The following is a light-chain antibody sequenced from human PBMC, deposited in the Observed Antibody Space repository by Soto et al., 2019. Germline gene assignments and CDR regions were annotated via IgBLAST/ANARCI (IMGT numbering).Light chain of an antibody. Sequence: EIVLTQSPATLSLSPGERATLSCRASQSVSSYLAWYQQKPGQAPRLLIYDASNRATGIPARFSGSGSGTDSTLTISSLAPEDFAVYYCQQRSNWLLTFGGGTKVEIK. J-gene: IGKJ4*01. CDR2: DAS. V-gene: IGKV3-11*01. CDR3: QQRSNWLLT. CDR1: QSVSSY.